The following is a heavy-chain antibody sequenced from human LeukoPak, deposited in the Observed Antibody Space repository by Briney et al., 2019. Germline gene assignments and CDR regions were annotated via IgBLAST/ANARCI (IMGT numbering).Heavy chain of an antibody. D-gene: IGHD4-23*01. J-gene: IGHJ6*03. Sequence: GGSLRLSCAASGFTFSSYAMSWVRQAPGKGLEWVSAISGSGGSTYYADSVKGRFTISRDNSKNTLYLQMNSLRSEDTAVYYCASTVVNYYYYYYMDVWGKGTTVTVSS. V-gene: IGHV3-23*01. CDR1: GFTFSSYA. CDR3: ASTVVNYYYYYYMDV. CDR2: ISGSGGST.